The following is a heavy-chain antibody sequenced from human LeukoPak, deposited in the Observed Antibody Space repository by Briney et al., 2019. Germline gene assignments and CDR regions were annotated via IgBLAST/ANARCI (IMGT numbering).Heavy chain of an antibody. Sequence: ASVKVSCKASGYTFTSYDINWVRQATGQGLEWMGWMNPNSGNTGYAQKFQGRVTMTRNTSISTAYMELSSLRAEDTAVYYCARDLLVVAARGLDYWGQGTLVTVSS. V-gene: IGHV1-8*01. CDR1: GYTFTSYD. J-gene: IGHJ4*02. CDR2: MNPNSGNT. CDR3: ARDLLVVAARGLDY. D-gene: IGHD2-15*01.